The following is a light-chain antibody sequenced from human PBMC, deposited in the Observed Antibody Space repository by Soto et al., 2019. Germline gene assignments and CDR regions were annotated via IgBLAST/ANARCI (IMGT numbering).Light chain of an antibody. J-gene: IGLJ3*02. CDR1: SSNIGSPYD. CDR3: QSYDSTLSGSV. CDR2: GNN. V-gene: IGLV1-40*01. Sequence: QSVLTQPPSVSGAPGQRVTISCTGSSSNIGSPYDVHWYQQLPGTAPKLLIYGNNNRPSGVPDRFSGSKSGTSASLAITGLQAEDEADYYGQSYDSTLSGSVFGGGTKLTVL.